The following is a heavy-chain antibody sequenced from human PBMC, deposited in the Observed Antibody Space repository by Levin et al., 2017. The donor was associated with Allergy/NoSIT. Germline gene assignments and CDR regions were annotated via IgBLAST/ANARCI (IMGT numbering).Heavy chain of an antibody. CDR3: AKDSCSSTSCYELDY. D-gene: IGHD2-2*01. Sequence: HAGGSLRLSCAASGFTFSSYAMSWVRQAPGKGLEWVSAISGSGGSTYYADSVKGRFTISRDNSKNTLYLQMNSLRAEDTAVYYCAKDSCSSTSCYELDYWGQGTLVTVSS. V-gene: IGHV3-23*01. J-gene: IGHJ4*02. CDR1: GFTFSSYA. CDR2: ISGSGGST.